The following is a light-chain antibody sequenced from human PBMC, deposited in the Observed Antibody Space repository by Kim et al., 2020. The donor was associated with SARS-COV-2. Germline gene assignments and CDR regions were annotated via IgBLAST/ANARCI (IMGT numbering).Light chain of an antibody. CDR2: QDY. Sequence: LDPGKTASIPCSGEKLGKKYTCWYQKKPGQSPVLVIYQDYKRPSGIPERFSGSNSGNTATLTISGTQAMDEGDYYCQAWDISTVVFGGGTQLTVL. CDR1: KLGKKY. J-gene: IGLJ2*01. CDR3: QAWDISTVV. V-gene: IGLV3-1*01.